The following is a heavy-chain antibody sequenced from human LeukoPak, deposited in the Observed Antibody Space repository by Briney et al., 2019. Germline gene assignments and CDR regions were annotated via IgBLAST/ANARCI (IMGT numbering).Heavy chain of an antibody. D-gene: IGHD2-21*01. J-gene: IGHJ3*02. CDR2: VNPHSGVT. Sequence: ASVKVSCMASGYTFTGYFLHWVRQAPGQGLEWMGWVNPHSGVTNYAQKFQGRVTMTRATSISTAYMELSRLKSDDTAVYYCARGWQLGGDLGYAFDIWGQGTMVTVSS. CDR1: GYTFTGYF. V-gene: IGHV1-2*02. CDR3: ARGWQLGGDLGYAFDI.